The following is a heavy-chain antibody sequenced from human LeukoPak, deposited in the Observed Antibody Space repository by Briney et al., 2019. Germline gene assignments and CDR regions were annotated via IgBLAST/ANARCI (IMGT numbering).Heavy chain of an antibody. CDR1: GFTFSTSW. Sequence: GGSLRLSCVVSGFTFSTSWISWVRQAPGKGLEWVANIKKDGSEKYYVDSVKGRFTISRDNAQNSVYLQMNSLRVEDTAVYYCAREATGYSASWGDYWGQGTLVTVSS. CDR3: AREATGYSASWGDY. D-gene: IGHD6-13*01. J-gene: IGHJ4*02. CDR2: IKKDGSEK. V-gene: IGHV3-7*01.